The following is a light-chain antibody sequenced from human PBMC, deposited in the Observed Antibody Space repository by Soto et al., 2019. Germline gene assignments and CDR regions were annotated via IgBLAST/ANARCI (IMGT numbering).Light chain of an antibody. CDR3: CSYADSYTFV. CDR2: DVS. Sequence: QSVLTQPRSVSGSPGQSVTISCTGTNSDVGGYNYVSWYQQHPGKAPKLIIYDVSKRPSGVPDRFSGSKSGNTASLTISGLQAEDEADYYCCSYADSYTFVFGGGTKLTVL. CDR1: NSDVGGYNY. V-gene: IGLV2-11*01. J-gene: IGLJ2*01.